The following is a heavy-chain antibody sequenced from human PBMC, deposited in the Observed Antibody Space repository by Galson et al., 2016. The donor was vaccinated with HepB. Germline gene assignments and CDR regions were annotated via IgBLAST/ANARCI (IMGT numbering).Heavy chain of an antibody. D-gene: IGHD2-2*01. Sequence: SVKVSCKASGFTFTNYVIHWVRQAPGQRLEWMGWINAGNGNTKYSQKFQGKVTLTRDTSASTAYMELSSLNSEDTSVYYCAREEGSVVLAGFDTWGQGTLVTDSS. CDR1: GFTFTNYV. J-gene: IGHJ5*02. CDR2: INAGNGNT. CDR3: AREEGSVVLAGFDT. V-gene: IGHV1-3*01.